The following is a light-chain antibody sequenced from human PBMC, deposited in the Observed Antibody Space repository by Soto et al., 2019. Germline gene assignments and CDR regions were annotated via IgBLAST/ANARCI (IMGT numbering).Light chain of an antibody. CDR2: DAS. Sequence: EIVMTQSPATLSVSPGERATLSCRASQSVSNTYLAWYQQKPGQAPRLLIYDASSRATGIPDRFSGSGSGTDFTLTISRLQSEDFAVYYCQQYNNWPPITFGQGTRLEIK. J-gene: IGKJ5*01. V-gene: IGKV3D-15*01. CDR1: QSVSNTY. CDR3: QQYNNWPPIT.